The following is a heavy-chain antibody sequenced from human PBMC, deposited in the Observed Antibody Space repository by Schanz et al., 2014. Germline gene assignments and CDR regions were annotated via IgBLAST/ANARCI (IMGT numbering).Heavy chain of an antibody. J-gene: IGHJ3*02. Sequence: VQLLESGGGLVQPGGSLRLSCATSGFSFSSYAINWVRQAPGKGLEWVSGISGSGASTYYADSVKGRFTISRDNSKNTLYLQMNSLRAEDTAVYYCAKGRFGELSAFDIWGQGTMXTVSS. V-gene: IGHV3-23*01. D-gene: IGHD3-10*01. CDR2: ISGSGAST. CDR3: AKGRFGELSAFDI. CDR1: GFSFSSYA.